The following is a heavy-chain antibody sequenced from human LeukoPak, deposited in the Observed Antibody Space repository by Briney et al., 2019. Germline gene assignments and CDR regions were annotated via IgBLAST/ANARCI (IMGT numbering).Heavy chain of an antibody. CDR1: GGSISSYY. V-gene: IGHV4-59*08. D-gene: IGHD3-9*01. CDR2: IYYSGST. J-gene: IGHJ4*02. CDR3: ARHGTYYDILTGYYESYYFDY. Sequence: SETLSLTCTVFGGSISSYYWSWIRQPPGKGLEWIGYIYYSGSTNYNPSLKSRVTISVDTSKNQFSLKLSSVTAADTAVYYCARHGTYYDILTGYYESYYFDYWGQGTLVTVSS.